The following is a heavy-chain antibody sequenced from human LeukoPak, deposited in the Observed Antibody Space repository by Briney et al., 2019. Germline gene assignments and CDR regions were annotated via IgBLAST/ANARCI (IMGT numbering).Heavy chain of an antibody. CDR1: GFTFSNYG. J-gene: IGHJ5*02. V-gene: IGHV3-30*18. Sequence: GGSLRLSCATSGFTFSNYGMHWVRQAPGKGLEWVAVISNDGSNIQYADSAKGRFTISRDNSKNTVYLQMNSLRSEDMAVYYCAKDPYRVIVATGNYLDPWGQGTLVTVSS. CDR2: ISNDGSNI. CDR3: AKDPYRVIVATGNYLDP. D-gene: IGHD2-21*01.